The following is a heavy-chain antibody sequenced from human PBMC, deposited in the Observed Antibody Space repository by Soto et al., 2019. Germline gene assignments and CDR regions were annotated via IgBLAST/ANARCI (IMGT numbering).Heavy chain of an antibody. CDR2: IWYDGSNK. J-gene: IGHJ6*02. CDR3: ARGRLSYYYYGMDV. V-gene: IGHV3-33*01. Sequence: QVQLLESGGGVVQPGRSLRLSCAASGFTFSSYGMHWVRQAPGKGLEWVAVIWYDGSNKYYADSVKGRFTISRDNSKNTLYLQMNSLRAEDTAVYYCARGRLSYYYYGMDVWGQGTTVTVSS. CDR1: GFTFSSYG.